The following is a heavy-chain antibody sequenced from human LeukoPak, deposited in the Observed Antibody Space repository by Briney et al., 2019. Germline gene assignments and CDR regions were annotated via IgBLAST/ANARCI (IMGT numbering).Heavy chain of an antibody. V-gene: IGHV4-30-2*01. Sequence: PSETLSLTCAVSGGSISSSGYSWSWTRQPPGKGLEWIGYIHHTGSTYYNPSLKSRVTISVDRSKNQFSLKLSSVTAADTAMYFCARTPTYCGGDCYYFDPWGQGTLVTVSS. CDR1: GGSISSSGYS. CDR2: IHHTGST. D-gene: IGHD2-21*02. J-gene: IGHJ5*02. CDR3: ARTPTYCGGDCYYFDP.